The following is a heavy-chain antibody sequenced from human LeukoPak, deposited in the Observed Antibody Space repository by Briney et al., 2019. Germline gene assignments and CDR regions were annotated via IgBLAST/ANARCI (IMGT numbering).Heavy chain of an antibody. CDR1: GYTFTGYY. CDR3: ARYGTVTTDFDY. V-gene: IGHV1-2*02. CDR2: NNPNSGGT. D-gene: IGHD4-17*01. J-gene: IGHJ4*02. Sequence: ASVKVSCKASGYTFTGYYIHWVRQAPGQGLEWMGWNNPNSGGTFYAQKFQGRVSMTRDTSISTAYMEPNRLRSDDTAVYYCARYGTVTTDFDYWGQGTLVTVSS.